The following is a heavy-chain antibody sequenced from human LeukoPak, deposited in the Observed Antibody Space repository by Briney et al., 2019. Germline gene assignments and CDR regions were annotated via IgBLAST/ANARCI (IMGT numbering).Heavy chain of an antibody. J-gene: IGHJ6*03. CDR2: ISAYNGNT. D-gene: IGHD5-12*01. CDR1: GYTFTSYG. Sequence: GASVKVSCKASGYTFTSYGISWVRQAPGQGLEWMGWISAYNGNTNYAQKLQGRVTMTTDTSTSTAYMGLRSLRSDDTAVYYCARDLTTTIYYYMDVWGKGTTVTISS. CDR3: ARDLTTTIYYYMDV. V-gene: IGHV1-18*01.